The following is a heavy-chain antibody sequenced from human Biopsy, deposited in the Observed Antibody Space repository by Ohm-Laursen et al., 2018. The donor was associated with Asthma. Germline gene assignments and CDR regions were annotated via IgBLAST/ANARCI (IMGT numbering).Heavy chain of an antibody. CDR2: INPNSGGT. CDR3: ARGQKSAGDRWFDP. CDR1: GYTFNGSH. J-gene: IGHJ5*02. Sequence: ASVKVSCKASGYTFNGSHIHWVRQAPGQGLEWLGRINPNSGGTNFAQKFQGRVTMTRDTSISTAYMELSRLRSDDTAVYYCARGQKSAGDRWFDPWGQGTLVTVSS. V-gene: IGHV1-2*06. D-gene: IGHD6-13*01.